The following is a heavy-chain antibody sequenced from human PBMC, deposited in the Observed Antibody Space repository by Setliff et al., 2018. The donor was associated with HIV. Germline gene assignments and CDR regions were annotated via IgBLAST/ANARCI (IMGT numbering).Heavy chain of an antibody. CDR3: ARGDTYYHDSSGYVKSALDCFDI. J-gene: IGHJ3*02. CDR2: IYYSGST. CDR1: GGSISSYY. D-gene: IGHD3-22*01. V-gene: IGHV4-59*08. Sequence: SETLSLTCTVSGGSISSYYWSWIRQHPGKGLEWIGYIYYSGSTNYNPSLKSRVTISVDMSKNQFSLKLNSVTAADTAVYHCARGDTYYHDSSGYVKSALDCFDIWGQGTMVTVSS.